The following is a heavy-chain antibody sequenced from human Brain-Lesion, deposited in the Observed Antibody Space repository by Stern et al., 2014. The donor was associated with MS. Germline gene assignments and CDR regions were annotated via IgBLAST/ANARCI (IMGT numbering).Heavy chain of an antibody. CDR2: GYYGGST. CDR1: GGSINSDHYY. CDR3: ARHIAVASTWVRWFDP. D-gene: IGHD6-19*01. J-gene: IGHJ5*02. V-gene: IGHV4-39*01. Sequence: VQLLESGPGLVKPSETLSLTCTVSGGSINSDHYYWGWIRQPPGKGLEWIGRGYYGGSTSYSPSLKSRVTMSVDTSKTQFSLKLNFGTAADTAVYYCARHIAVASTWVRWFDPWCQGTLVTVSS.